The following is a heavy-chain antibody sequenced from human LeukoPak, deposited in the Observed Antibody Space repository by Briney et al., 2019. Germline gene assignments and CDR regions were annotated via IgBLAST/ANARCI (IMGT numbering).Heavy chain of an antibody. Sequence: GGSLRLSCAASGFTFSSYAMHWVRQAPGKGLEWVAVISYDGSNKYYADSVKGRFTISRDNSKNTLYLQMNSLRAEDTAVYYCARVAAGSSGYYYFDYWGQGTLVTVSS. CDR3: ARVAAGSSGYYYFDY. J-gene: IGHJ4*02. V-gene: IGHV3-30-3*01. CDR1: GFTFSSYA. D-gene: IGHD3-22*01. CDR2: ISYDGSNK.